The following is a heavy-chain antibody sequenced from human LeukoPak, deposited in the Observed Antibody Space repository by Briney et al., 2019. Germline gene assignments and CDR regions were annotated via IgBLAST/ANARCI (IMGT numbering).Heavy chain of an antibody. V-gene: IGHV1-69*05. CDR3: ARTGIAAADTFDY. Sequence: SVKVSFKASGGTFRSYAISWVRQAPGQGLEWMGMIIPIFGTENYAQKFQGGVTITTDESTSTAYMELSSLRSEDAAVYYCARTGIAAADTFDYWGQGTLVTVSS. D-gene: IGHD6-13*01. J-gene: IGHJ4*02. CDR1: GGTFRSYA. CDR2: IIPIFGTE.